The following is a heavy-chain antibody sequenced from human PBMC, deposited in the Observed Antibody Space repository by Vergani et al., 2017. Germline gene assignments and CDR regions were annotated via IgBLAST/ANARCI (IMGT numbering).Heavy chain of an antibody. CDR1: GFTFSNYW. J-gene: IGHJ4*02. CDR3: ARVGKRGWDFDY. D-gene: IGHD6-19*01. Sequence: EVQLVESGGGLVHPGGSLRLSCAASGFTFSNYWMAWVRQAPGKGLEWVANINEDGGGKYYLGSVKGRFTISRDNTNNSLYLQINSLRADDTAFYYCARVGKRGWDFDYWGQGTLITVSS. CDR2: INEDGGGK. V-gene: IGHV3-7*01.